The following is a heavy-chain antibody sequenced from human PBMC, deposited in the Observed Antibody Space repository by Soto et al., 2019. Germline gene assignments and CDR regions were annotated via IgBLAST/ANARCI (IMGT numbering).Heavy chain of an antibody. CDR3: ARNGTYGSSRSCMDV. CDR2: VVPILGTP. V-gene: IGHV1-69*01. Sequence: QVQLVQSGAEVKEPGSSVKVSCKASGGSFETFIMNWVRQTPGRGLEWMGGVVPILGTPTYAERFKGKVKISATRSAGTTHMELTSLKSEDSGIYYCARNGTYGSSRSCMDVWGQGTTVIVSS. CDR1: GGSFETFI. J-gene: IGHJ6*02. D-gene: IGHD3-16*01.